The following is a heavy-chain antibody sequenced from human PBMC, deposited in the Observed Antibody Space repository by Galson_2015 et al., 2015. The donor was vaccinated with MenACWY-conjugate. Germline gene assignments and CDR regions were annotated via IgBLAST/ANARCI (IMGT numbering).Heavy chain of an antibody. D-gene: IGHD5/OR15-5a*01. CDR1: GFTVNHYW. CDR2: ISPDGSVT. J-gene: IGHJ5*02. V-gene: IGHV3-74*01. CDR3: TRGNDVYGRFDP. Sequence: SLRLGCEASGFTVNHYWMHWVRQAPGKGLVGVSRISPDGSVTNYADSVKGRFTLSRDNAKNTLYLQMNSLRGDDTAVYYCTRGNDVYGRFDPWGQGTLVTVSS.